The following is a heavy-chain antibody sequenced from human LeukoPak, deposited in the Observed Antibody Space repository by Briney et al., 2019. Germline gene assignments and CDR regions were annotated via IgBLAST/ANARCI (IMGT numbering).Heavy chain of an antibody. D-gene: IGHD3-22*01. CDR1: GGSIRSSTYY. CDR2: IHYTGTT. V-gene: IGHV4-39*01. Sequence: SQTLSLTCTVSGGSIRSSTYYWAWIRQPPGKGLEWIGTIHYTGTTYYNPSLKSRVTISVDTSKNQFSLNLSSVTAADTTFYYCARLGGYYDPPDYWGQGTLVTVSS. J-gene: IGHJ4*02. CDR3: ARLGGYYDPPDY.